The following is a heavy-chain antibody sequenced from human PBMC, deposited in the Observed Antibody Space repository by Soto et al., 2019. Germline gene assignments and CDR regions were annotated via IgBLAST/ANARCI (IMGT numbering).Heavy chain of an antibody. D-gene: IGHD1-26*01. Sequence: SATQSLTCPVSGSSITFGGYSWSWIRQTPGKGLEWIGYINHLETTFYNPSFESRLTLSIDRAKNQFSLKLHSMSAADRAVYFCARGGGSDSFDYWGQGILVTVSS. J-gene: IGHJ4*02. V-gene: IGHV4-30-2*01. CDR2: INHLETT. CDR3: ARGGGSDSFDY. CDR1: GSSITFGGYS.